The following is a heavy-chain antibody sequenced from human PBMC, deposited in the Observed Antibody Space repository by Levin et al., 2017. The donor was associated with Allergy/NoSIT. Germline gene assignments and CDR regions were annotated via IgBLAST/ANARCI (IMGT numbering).Heavy chain of an antibody. V-gene: IGHV3-23*01. Sequence: GESLKISCAASGFTFSSYAMSWVRQAPGKGLEWVSAISGSGGSTYYADSVKGRFTISRDNSKNTLYLQMNSLRAEDTAVYYCAKGRSSSPFHYWGQGTLVTVSS. J-gene: IGHJ4*02. CDR2: ISGSGGST. D-gene: IGHD6-13*01. CDR3: AKGRSSSPFHY. CDR1: GFTFSSYA.